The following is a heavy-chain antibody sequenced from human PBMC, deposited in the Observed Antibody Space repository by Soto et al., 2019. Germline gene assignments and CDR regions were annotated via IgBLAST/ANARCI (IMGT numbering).Heavy chain of an antibody. CDR1: GGTFSSYG. Sequence: QVQLVQSGAEVKKPGSSVNVSCRASGGTFSSYGISWVRQAPGQGLEWMGGIIPFLKSSNYAPKFQGRVTIAADESTSTAYMYLSSLRSDDTAVYYCDLGGSYPGVYWFLDVWGRGTLVIVSS. V-gene: IGHV1-69*01. J-gene: IGHJ2*01. CDR2: IIPFLKSS. D-gene: IGHD3-16*01. CDR3: DLGGSYPGVYWFLDV.